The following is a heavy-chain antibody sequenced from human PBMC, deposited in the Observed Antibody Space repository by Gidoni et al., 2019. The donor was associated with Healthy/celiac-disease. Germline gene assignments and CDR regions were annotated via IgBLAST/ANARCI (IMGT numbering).Heavy chain of an antibody. CDR3: ARAAAIVVVGAIWFDP. CDR2: SYTSGST. V-gene: IGHV4-61*02. CDR1: GGSISSGSYY. J-gene: IGHJ5*02. D-gene: IGHD2-2*01. Sequence: QVQLQESGPGLVKPSQTLSLTCTVSGGSISSGSYYWSWIRQPAGKGLEWSGRSYTSGSTNYNPALKSRVTISVDTSKNQFSLKLSSVTAADTAVYYCARAAAIVVVGAIWFDPWGQGTLVTVSS.